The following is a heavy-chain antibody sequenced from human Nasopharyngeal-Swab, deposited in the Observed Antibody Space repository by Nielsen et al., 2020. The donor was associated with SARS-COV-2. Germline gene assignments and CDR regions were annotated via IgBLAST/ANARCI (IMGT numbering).Heavy chain of an antibody. CDR1: GGSFSGYY. Sequence: SETLSLPCAVYGGSFSGYYWSWIRQPPGKGLEWIGEINHSGSTNYNPSLKSRVTISVDTSKNQFSLKLSSVTAADTAVYYCAREVVVVPAALNYYYYMDVWGKGTTVTVSS. D-gene: IGHD2-2*01. J-gene: IGHJ6*03. V-gene: IGHV4-34*01. CDR3: AREVVVVPAALNYYYYMDV. CDR2: INHSGST.